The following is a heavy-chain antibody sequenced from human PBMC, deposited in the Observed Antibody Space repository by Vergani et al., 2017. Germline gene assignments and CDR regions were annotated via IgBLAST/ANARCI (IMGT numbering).Heavy chain of an antibody. J-gene: IGHJ4*02. CDR3: AINSMALVVPAAKGRSDY. Sequence: EVQLLESGGGLVQPGGSLRLSCAASGFTFSSYAMSWVRQAPGKGLEWVSAISGSGGSTYYADSVKGRFTISRDNSKNTLYLEMNSLRAEDTAVYYCAINSMALVVPAAKGRSDYWGQGTLVIVSS. CDR2: ISGSGGST. CDR1: GFTFSSYA. V-gene: IGHV3-23*01. D-gene: IGHD2-2*01.